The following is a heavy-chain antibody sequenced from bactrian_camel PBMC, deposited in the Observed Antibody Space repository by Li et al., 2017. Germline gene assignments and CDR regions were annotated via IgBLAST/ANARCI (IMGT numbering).Heavy chain of an antibody. CDR2: INGRGDSP. D-gene: IGHD1*01. Sequence: DVQLVESGGGLVQPGGSLRVSCAASGFTFSNYAMSWVRQAPGKGLEWVSSINGRGDSPYYADSVKGRFTISRDNAKNTVYLQMNSLKPDDTGMYYCAARRRQIGSWSEYKYNYWGQGTQVTVS. V-gene: IGHV3S40*01. J-gene: IGHJ4*01. CDR3: AARRRQIGSWSEYKYNY. CDR1: GFTFSNYA.